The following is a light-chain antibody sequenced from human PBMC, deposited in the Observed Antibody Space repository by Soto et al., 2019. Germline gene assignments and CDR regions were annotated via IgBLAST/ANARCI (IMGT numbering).Light chain of an antibody. V-gene: IGKV4-1*01. Sequence: DTVMTQSPDSLAVSLGERATINCKSSQSVLYSSNNNNYLAWYQQKPGQPPKLLLYWASTRESGVPDRFSGSGSGTDFSLTISSLQAEDVAVYYCQQYYATPFTFGPGTKVDI. J-gene: IGKJ3*01. CDR1: QSVLYSSNNNNY. CDR3: QQYYATPFT. CDR2: WAS.